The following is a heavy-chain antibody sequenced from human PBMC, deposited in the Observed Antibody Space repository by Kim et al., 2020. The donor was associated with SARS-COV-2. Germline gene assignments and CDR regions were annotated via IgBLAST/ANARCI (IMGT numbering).Heavy chain of an antibody. CDR3: ARDRALGSSWPNWFDP. CDR2: INPNSGGT. V-gene: IGHV1-2*06. D-gene: IGHD6-13*01. CDR1: GYTFTGYY. Sequence: ASVKVSCKASGYTFTGYYMHWVRQAPGQGLEWMGRINPNSGGTNYAQKFQGRVTMTRDTSISTAYMELSRLRSDDTAVYYCARDRALGSSWPNWFDPWGQGTLVTVSS. J-gene: IGHJ5*02.